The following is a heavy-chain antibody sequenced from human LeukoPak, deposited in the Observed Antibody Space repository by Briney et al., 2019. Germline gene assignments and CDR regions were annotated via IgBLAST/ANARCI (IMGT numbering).Heavy chain of an antibody. D-gene: IGHD6-19*01. J-gene: IGHJ4*02. Sequence: WRSLRTSCAASGFTLSSYAMHWVRQAPGKGLEWVAVISYDGSNKYYADSVKGRFTISRDNSKNTLYLQMNSLRAEDTAVYYCARVSRARIAVAGLFDYWGQGTLVTVSS. CDR3: ARVSRARIAVAGLFDY. V-gene: IGHV3-30*04. CDR2: ISYDGSNK. CDR1: GFTLSSYA.